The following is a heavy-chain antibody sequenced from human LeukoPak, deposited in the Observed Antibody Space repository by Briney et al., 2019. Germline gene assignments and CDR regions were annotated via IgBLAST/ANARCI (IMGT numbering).Heavy chain of an antibody. D-gene: IGHD2-8*01. CDR2: INWNGGST. V-gene: IGHV3-20*04. CDR1: GFTFSDYY. J-gene: IGHJ5*02. Sequence: PGGSLRLSCAASGFTFSDYYMSWIRQAPGKGLEWVSGINWNGGSTGYADSVKGRFTISRDNAKNSLYLQMNSLRAEDTALYYCARVPQSMLSNWFDPWGQGTLVTVSS. CDR3: ARVPQSMLSNWFDP.